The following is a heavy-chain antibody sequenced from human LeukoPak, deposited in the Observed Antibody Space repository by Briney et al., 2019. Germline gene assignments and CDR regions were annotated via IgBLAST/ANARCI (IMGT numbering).Heavy chain of an antibody. D-gene: IGHD6-13*01. J-gene: IGHJ6*03. V-gene: IGHV3-30*02. CDR3: AKDGPHHGSTWFRLDYYYYMDV. CDR1: GFTFSSYG. CDR2: IRYDGSNK. Sequence: PGGSLRLSCVASGFTFSSYGMHWVRQAPGKGLEWVSFIRYDGSNKDYADSVKGRFIISRDNSKNTLYLQMNSLRAEDTAVYYCAKDGPHHGSTWFRLDYYYYMDVWGKGTTVTISS.